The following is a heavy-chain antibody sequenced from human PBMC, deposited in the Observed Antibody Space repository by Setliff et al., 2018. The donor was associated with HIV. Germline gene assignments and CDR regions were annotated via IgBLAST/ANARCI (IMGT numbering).Heavy chain of an antibody. J-gene: IGHJ4*02. D-gene: IGHD2-21*01. CDR2: IHYTGST. CDR3: ARHVAALGIVVLPSCGLDF. Sequence: SETLSLTCCVSGAPVSSGHYSWGWIRQPPGKGLEWIAPIHYTGSTYYNPSLKNRVTISADTSKKQFSLRLTSVTAADTAIYYCARHVAALGIVVLPSCGLDFWGPGTLVTVSS. CDR1: GAPVSSGHYS. V-gene: IGHV4-39*01.